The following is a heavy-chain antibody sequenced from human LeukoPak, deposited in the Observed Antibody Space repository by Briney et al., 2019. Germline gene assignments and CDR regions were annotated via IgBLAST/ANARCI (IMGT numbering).Heavy chain of an antibody. CDR3: ARVWEGSALLWFGESGPFDI. CDR2: ISSNGGST. Sequence: GGSLRLSCAASGFTFSSYAMHWVRQAPGKGLEYVSAISSNGGSTYYANSVKGRFTISRDNPKNTLYLQMGSLRAEDMAVYYCARVWEGSALLWFGESGPFDIWGQGTMVTVSS. V-gene: IGHV3-64*01. D-gene: IGHD3-10*01. J-gene: IGHJ3*02. CDR1: GFTFSSYA.